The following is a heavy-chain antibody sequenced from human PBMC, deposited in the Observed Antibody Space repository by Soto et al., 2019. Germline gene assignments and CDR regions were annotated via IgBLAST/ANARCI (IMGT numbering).Heavy chain of an antibody. CDR1: GFSLSTSGVG. Sequence: QITLKESGPTLVKPTQTLTLTCPFSGFSLSTSGVGVGWIRQPPGKALEWLALIYWDDDKRYTPSLKSRLTITKYTSKNQMVLTITNMDPVDTATYFCADAGYSCYVPPPEPPRVYFDYWVQGTLVTVSS. D-gene: IGHD5-12*01. CDR2: IYWDDDK. J-gene: IGHJ4*02. V-gene: IGHV2-5*02. CDR3: ADAGYSCYVPPPEPPRVYFDY.